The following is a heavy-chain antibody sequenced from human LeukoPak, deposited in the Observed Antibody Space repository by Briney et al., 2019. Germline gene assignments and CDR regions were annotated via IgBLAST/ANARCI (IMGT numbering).Heavy chain of an antibody. CDR3: ARDPTVHYYYDSSGYRPIDY. J-gene: IGHJ4*02. CDR2: ISSSSSYI. Sequence: PGGSLRLSCAASGFTFSRNSMNWVRRAPGKGLEWVSSISSSSSYIYYADSVKGRFTISRDNAKNSLYLQMNSLRAEDTAVYYCARDPTVHYYYDSSGYRPIDYWGQGTLVTASS. CDR1: GFTFSRNS. D-gene: IGHD3-22*01. V-gene: IGHV3-21*01.